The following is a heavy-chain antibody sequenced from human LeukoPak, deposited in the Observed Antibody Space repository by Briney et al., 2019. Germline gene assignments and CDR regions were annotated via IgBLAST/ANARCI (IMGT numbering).Heavy chain of an antibody. D-gene: IGHD3-16*01. CDR3: ARGDDYGDS. Sequence: PGGSLRLSCAASGFTVNSNYMSWVRQAPGKGLQWVSLIYIGGSTYYADSVKGRFTISRDNSKNTLCLQMNSLKAEDTAVYYCARGDDYGDSWGQGTLVTVSS. CDR1: GFTVNSNY. V-gene: IGHV3-53*01. CDR2: IYIGGST. J-gene: IGHJ4*02.